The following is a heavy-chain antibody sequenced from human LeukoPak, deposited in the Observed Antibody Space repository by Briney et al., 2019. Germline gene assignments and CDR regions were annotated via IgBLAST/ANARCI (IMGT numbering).Heavy chain of an antibody. CDR3: AVDGSGSYQFDY. D-gene: IGHD3-10*01. J-gene: IGHJ4*02. CDR2: IYYSGST. Sequence: SETLSLTCTVSGGSISSYYWSWIRQPPGKGLEWIGYIYYSGSTNYNPSLKGRVTISVDTSKNQFSLKLSSVTAADTAVYYCAVDGSGSYQFDYWGQGTLVTVSS. CDR1: GGSISSYY. V-gene: IGHV4-59*12.